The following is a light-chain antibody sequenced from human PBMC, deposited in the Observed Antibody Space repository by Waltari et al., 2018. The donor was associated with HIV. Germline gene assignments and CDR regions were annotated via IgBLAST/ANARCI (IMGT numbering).Light chain of an antibody. CDR1: QGVSSS. Sequence: ELVMTQSTATLSMSPGERATLSSRASQGVSSSLAWYQQKPGQAPRLLLYGASTRASGIPTRFSGSGSGTEFTLTISSPQSEDFAVYYCQQYYAWPLTFGGGTKVEVK. V-gene: IGKV3-15*01. J-gene: IGKJ4*01. CDR3: QQYYAWPLT. CDR2: GAS.